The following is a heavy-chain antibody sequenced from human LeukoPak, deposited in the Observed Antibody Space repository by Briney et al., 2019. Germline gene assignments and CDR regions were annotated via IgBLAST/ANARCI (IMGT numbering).Heavy chain of an antibody. CDR1: GGSISSYY. D-gene: IGHD5-12*01. CDR3: ARFPGRSFIGRGGYSGYDS. CDR2: IYYSGST. J-gene: IGHJ5*02. Sequence: SETLFLTCTVSGGSISSYYWSWIRQPPGKGLGWLGFIYYSGSTNYNPSLKSRVTISVDTSKNLYSLKLSSVTAADTAVYYGARFPGRSFIGRGGYSGYDSWGQGTLVTVSS. V-gene: IGHV4-59*01.